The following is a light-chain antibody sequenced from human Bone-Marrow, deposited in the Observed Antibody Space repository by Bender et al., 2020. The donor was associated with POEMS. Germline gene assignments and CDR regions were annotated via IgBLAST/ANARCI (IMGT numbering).Light chain of an antibody. CDR1: SSDIGVYNY. V-gene: IGLV2-14*03. CDR3: SSYTKTNTLV. CDR2: DVT. J-gene: IGLJ3*02. Sequence: QSALTQPASVSGSPGRSITISCTGTSSDIGVYNYVSWYQQLPGKAPKLMIYDVTHRPSGVSDRFSGSKSGNTASLTISVLQAEDEADYYCSSYTKTNTLVFGGGTRLTVL.